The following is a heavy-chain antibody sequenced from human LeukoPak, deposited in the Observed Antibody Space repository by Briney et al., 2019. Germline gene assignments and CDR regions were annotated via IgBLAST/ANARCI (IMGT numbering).Heavy chain of an antibody. D-gene: IGHD4-11*01. CDR3: AKDLDYTTYGYYFDY. Sequence: GGSLRLSCAASGFIFSNYDMNWVRQAPGKGLEWVSGIKGRFTISRDNSRNTLYLQMNSLRADDTAVYYCAKDLDYTTYGYYFDYWGQGTLVTVSS. V-gene: IGHV3-23*01. CDR1: GFIFSNYD. J-gene: IGHJ4*02. CDR2: I.